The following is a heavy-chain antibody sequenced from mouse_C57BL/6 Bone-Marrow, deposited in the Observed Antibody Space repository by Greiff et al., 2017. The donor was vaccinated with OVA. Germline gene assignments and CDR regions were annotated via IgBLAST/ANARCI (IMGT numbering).Heavy chain of an antibody. CDR1: GFTFTDYY. Sequence: EVKVVESGGGLVQPGGSLSLSCAASGFTFTDYYMSWVRQPPGKALEWLGFIRNKANGYTTEYSASVKGRFTISRDNSQSILYLQMNALRAEDSATYYCARSLQLTSYFDYWGKGTTLTVSS. V-gene: IGHV7-3*01. CDR2: IRNKANGYTT. J-gene: IGHJ2*01. CDR3: ARSLQLTSYFDY.